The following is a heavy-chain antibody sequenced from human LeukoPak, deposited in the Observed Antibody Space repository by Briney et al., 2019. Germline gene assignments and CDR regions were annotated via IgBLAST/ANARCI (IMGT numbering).Heavy chain of an antibody. CDR1: GFTLSSPG. D-gene: IGHD3-3*01. V-gene: IGHV3-30*02. CDR3: AIDRSYDFWSGYSTPDY. CDR2: IWYDGSNI. J-gene: IGHJ4*02. Sequence: GGSLRLSCAAAGFTLSSPGMRSVSQAAREWLGWVAFIWYDGSNIYYADSVKGRFTISRDNSKNTLDLQMNSLRAEDTAVYYCAIDRSYDFWSGYSTPDYWGQGTLVTVSS.